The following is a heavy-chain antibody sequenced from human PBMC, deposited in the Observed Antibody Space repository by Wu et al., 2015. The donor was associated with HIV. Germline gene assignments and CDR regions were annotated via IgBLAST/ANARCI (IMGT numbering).Heavy chain of an antibody. V-gene: IGHV1-69*13. CDR2: IIPIFGTA. CDR1: GGTFSSYA. J-gene: IGHJ6*02. CDR3: ARADTAMVTRYYGMDV. D-gene: IGHD5-18*01. Sequence: QVQLVQSGAEVKKPGASVKVSCKASGGTFSSYAISWVRQAPGQGLEWMGGIIPIFGTANYAQKFQGRVTITADESTSTAYMELSSLRSEDTAVYYCARADTAMVTRYYGMDVVGPRDHGHRLL.